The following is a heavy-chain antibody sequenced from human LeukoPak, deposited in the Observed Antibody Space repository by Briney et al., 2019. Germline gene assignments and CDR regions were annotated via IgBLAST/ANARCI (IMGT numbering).Heavy chain of an antibody. J-gene: IGHJ6*03. CDR2: INHSGST. CDR1: GGSFSGYY. CDR3: ARGLSGSYLFNYYYMDV. D-gene: IGHD1-26*01. V-gene: IGHV4-34*01. Sequence: SETLSLTCAVYGGSFSGYYWSWIRQPPGKGLEWIGEINHSGSTNYNPSLKSRVTISVDTSKNQFSLKLSSVTAADTAVYYCARGLSGSYLFNYYYMDVWGKGTLVTVSS.